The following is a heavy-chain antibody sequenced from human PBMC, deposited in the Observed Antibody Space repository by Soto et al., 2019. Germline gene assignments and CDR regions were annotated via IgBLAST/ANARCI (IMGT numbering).Heavy chain of an antibody. J-gene: IGHJ2*01. CDR2: INAYNGNT. V-gene: IGHV1-18*01. CDR3: ARVPGYSIGDL. Sequence: GASVKVSCKAFGYRFTSYGIGWARQAPGQGLEWMGWINAYNGNTNYAQNFQGRVTLTTDTSASTAYMELRSLRSEDTAVYYCARVPGYSIGDLWGRGTLVTVSS. D-gene: IGHD2-21*01. CDR1: GYRFTSYG.